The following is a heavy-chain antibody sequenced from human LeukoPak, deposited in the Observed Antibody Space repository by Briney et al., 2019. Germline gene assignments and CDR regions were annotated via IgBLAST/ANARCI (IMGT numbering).Heavy chain of an antibody. CDR2: ISYDGSNK. J-gene: IGHJ4*02. CDR1: GFTFSSYG. V-gene: IGHV3-30*19. CDR3: ARAFVVVPAASGTYDY. D-gene: IGHD2-2*01. Sequence: GGSLRLSCAASGFTFSSYGMHWVRQAPGKGLEWVAVISYDGSNKYYADSVKGRFTISRDNSKNTLYLQMNSLRAEDTAVYYCARAFVVVPAASGTYDYWGQGTLVTVSS.